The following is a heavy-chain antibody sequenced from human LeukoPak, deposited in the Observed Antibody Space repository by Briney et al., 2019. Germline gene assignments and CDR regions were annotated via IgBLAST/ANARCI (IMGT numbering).Heavy chain of an antibody. CDR2: INEDGNER. D-gene: IGHD1-26*01. CDR3: VRELVVGPAEYFQS. Sequence: GGSLRLSCVASGFRFRNYWMAWIRHASGRGLEWVANINEDGNERYYLDSVRGRFIISRDNARNSLFLQMNSLRGEDTGVYYCVRELVVGPAEYFQSWGQGTLVAVSS. CDR1: GFRFRNYW. J-gene: IGHJ1*01. V-gene: IGHV3-7*01.